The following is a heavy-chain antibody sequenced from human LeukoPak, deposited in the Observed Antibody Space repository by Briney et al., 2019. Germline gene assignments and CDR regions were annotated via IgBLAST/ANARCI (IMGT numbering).Heavy chain of an antibody. J-gene: IGHJ4*02. D-gene: IGHD5-18*01. CDR3: ARGGYMPGDPLFDY. V-gene: IGHV4-30-2*01. CDR1: GGSISSGGYY. Sequence: PSETLSLTCTVSGGSISSGGYYWSWIRQPPGKGLEWIGYIYHSGSTYYNPSLKSRVTISVDRSKNQFSLKLSSVTAADTAVYYCARGGYMPGDPLFDYWGQGTLVTVSS. CDR2: IYHSGST.